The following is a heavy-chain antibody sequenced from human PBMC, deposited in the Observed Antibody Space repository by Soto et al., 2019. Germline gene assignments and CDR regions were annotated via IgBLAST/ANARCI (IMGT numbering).Heavy chain of an antibody. J-gene: IGHJ4*02. CDR3: AXEFLDKVKDRGAPATDY. D-gene: IGHD5-12*01. CDR2: ISAYNGNT. Sequence: ASVKVSCKASGYTFTSYGISWVRQAPGQGLEWMGWISAYNGNTNYAQKLQGRVTMTTDTSTSTAYMELRSLRSDDTAVYYCAXEFLDKVKDRGAPATDYWGQGTLVTVSS. CDR1: GYTFTSYG. V-gene: IGHV1-18*01.